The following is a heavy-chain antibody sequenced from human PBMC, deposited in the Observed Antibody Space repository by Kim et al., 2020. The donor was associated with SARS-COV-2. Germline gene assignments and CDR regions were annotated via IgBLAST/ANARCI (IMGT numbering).Heavy chain of an antibody. CDR2: INHSGST. Sequence: SETLSLTCAVYGGSFSGYYWSWIRQPPGKGLEWIGEINHSGSTNYNPSLKSRVTISVDTSKNQFSLMLSSVTAADTAVYYCARCGGSSWYRAFDIWGQGTMVTVSS. V-gene: IGHV4-34*01. CDR1: GGSFSGYY. J-gene: IGHJ3*02. D-gene: IGHD6-13*01. CDR3: ARCGGSSWYRAFDI.